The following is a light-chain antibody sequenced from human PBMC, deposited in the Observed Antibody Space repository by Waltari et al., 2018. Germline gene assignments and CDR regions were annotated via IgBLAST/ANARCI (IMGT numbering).Light chain of an antibody. Sequence: DIVLTQSPGTLSLSPGERATLSCRARQSIGMYLAWYQQKPDQAPRLLIYGASSRATGIPDRFSGSGSGTDFSLTISRPEPEDFAVYYCQNHERLPATFGQGTKVEIK. CDR2: GAS. CDR3: QNHERLPAT. CDR1: QSIGMY. V-gene: IGKV3-20*01. J-gene: IGKJ1*01.